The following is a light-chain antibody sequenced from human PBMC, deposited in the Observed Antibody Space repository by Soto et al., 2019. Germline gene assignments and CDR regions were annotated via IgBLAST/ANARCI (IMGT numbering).Light chain of an antibody. CDR3: CSYAGGTTWV. Sequence: QSVLTQPPSVSGAPGQRVTISCTGTSSNIGAIYDVHWYRQLPGTAPKLMIFEGTKRPSGVSDRFSASKSGYTASLTISGLRAEDEANYYCCSYAGGTTWVFGGGTKLTVL. CDR2: EGT. CDR1: SSNIGAIYD. V-gene: IGLV1-40*01. J-gene: IGLJ3*02.